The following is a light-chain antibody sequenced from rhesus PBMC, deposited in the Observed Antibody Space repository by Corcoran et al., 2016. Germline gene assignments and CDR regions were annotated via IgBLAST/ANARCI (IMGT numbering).Light chain of an antibody. CDR2: KAS. J-gene: IGKJ1*01. CDR1: ENVNNY. Sequence: DIQMTQSPSSLSASVGDRVTITCRASENVNNYLNWYPQKTGKAPKLLIYKASTLQMGVPSRFCGSGSGTDYTFTSSSLQSEDVATYYCQHNYGTPWTFGQGTKVEIK. CDR3: QHNYGTPWT. V-gene: IGKV1-74*01.